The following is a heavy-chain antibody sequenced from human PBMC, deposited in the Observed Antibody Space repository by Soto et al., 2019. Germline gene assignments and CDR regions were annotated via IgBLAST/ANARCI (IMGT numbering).Heavy chain of an antibody. V-gene: IGHV4-39*01. CDR1: GGSISSSSYY. Sequence: SETLSLTCTVSGGSISSSSYYWGWIRQPPGKGLEWIGSIYYSGSTYYNPSLKSRVTISVDTSKNQFSLKLSSVTAADTAVYYCASSNYDFWSGYYHYYYYYYMDVWGKGTTVTVSS. D-gene: IGHD3-3*01. J-gene: IGHJ6*03. CDR3: ASSNYDFWSGYYHYYYYYYMDV. CDR2: IYYSGST.